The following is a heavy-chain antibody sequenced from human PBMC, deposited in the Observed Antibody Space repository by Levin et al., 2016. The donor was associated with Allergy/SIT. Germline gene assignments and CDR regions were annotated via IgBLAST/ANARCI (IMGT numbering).Heavy chain of an antibody. Sequence: PGKGLEWMGIMKPSDSNSVSNIVYSPSFQGQVTISADKSINTAYLQWSSLKASDTAIYYCARRNLRAGQSGGDFDYWGQGTLVTVSS. J-gene: IGHJ4*02. D-gene: IGHD4-23*01. CDR3: ARRNLRAGQSGGDFDY. CDR2: MKPSDSNS. V-gene: IGHV5-51*01.